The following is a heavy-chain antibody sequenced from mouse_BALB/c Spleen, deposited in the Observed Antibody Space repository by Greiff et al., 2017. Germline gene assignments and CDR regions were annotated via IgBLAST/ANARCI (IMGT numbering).Heavy chain of an antibody. CDR3: ARLGKSGYYFDY. Sequence: VQLQQSGAELARPGASVKLSCKASGYTFTDYYINWVKQRTGQGLEWIGEIYPGSGNTYYNEKFKGKATLTADKSSSTAYMQLSSLTSEDSAVYFCARLGKSGYYFDYWGQGTTLTVSS. V-gene: IGHV1-77*01. CDR1: GYTFTDYY. CDR2: IYPGSGNT. D-gene: IGHD4-1*01. J-gene: IGHJ2*01.